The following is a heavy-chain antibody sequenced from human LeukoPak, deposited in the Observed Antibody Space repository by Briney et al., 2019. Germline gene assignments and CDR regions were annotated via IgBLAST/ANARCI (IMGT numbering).Heavy chain of an antibody. CDR3: AGTHYDILTGYSPFDY. Sequence: GESLQISCKGSGYSFTSYWIGWVRQMPGKGLERMGIIYPGDSDTRYSPSFQGQVTISADKSISTAYLQWSSLKASDTAMYYCAGTHYDILTGYSPFDYWGQGTLVTVSS. CDR2: IYPGDSDT. J-gene: IGHJ4*02. CDR1: GYSFTSYW. V-gene: IGHV5-51*01. D-gene: IGHD3-9*01.